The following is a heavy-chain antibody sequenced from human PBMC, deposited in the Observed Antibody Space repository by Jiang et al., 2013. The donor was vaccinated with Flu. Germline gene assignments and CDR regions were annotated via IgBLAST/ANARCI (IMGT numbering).Heavy chain of an antibody. V-gene: IGHV3-48*01. CDR3: ARVANGGKSGMDV. D-gene: IGHD4-23*01. CDR1: GFTLNTYS. Sequence: VQLVESGGGLVQPGGSLRLSCAASGFTLNTYSMNWVRQAPGKGLEWISYITSYSSTAYYADSVKGRFTISRDNAKNSLFLQMISLGAEDTALYYCARVANGGKSGMDVWGQGTTVIVSS. J-gene: IGHJ6*02. CDR2: ITSYSSTA.